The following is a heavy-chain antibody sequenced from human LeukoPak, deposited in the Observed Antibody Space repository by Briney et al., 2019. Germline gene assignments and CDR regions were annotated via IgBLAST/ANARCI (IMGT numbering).Heavy chain of an antibody. V-gene: IGHV3-33*01. J-gene: IGHJ4*02. Sequence: PGRSLRLSCAASGFTFSSYGMHWVRQAPGKGLEWVAVIWYDGSNKYYADSVKGRFTISRDNSKNTLYLQMNSLRAEDTAVYYCAGERVAVAGTLRRYYFDYWGQGTLVTVSS. CDR3: AGERVAVAGTLRRYYFDY. CDR2: IWYDGSNK. D-gene: IGHD6-19*01. CDR1: GFTFSSYG.